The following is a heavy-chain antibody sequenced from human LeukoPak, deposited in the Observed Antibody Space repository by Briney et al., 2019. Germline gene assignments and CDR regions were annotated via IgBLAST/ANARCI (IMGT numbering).Heavy chain of an antibody. D-gene: IGHD3-16*02. CDR1: GGSISSGSYY. J-gene: IGHJ4*02. CDR2: IYTSGST. V-gene: IGHV4-61*02. Sequence: SETLSLTCTVSGGSISSGSYYWSWIRQPAGKGLEWIGRIYTSGSTNYNPSLKSRVTISVDTSKNQFSLELSSVTAADTAVYYCARSDYVWGSYRPGFDYWGQGTLVTVSS. CDR3: ARSDYVWGSYRPGFDY.